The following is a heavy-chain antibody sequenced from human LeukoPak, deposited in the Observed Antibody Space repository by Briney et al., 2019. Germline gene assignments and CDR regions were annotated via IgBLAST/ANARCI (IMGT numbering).Heavy chain of an antibody. V-gene: IGHV3-20*04. D-gene: IGHD3-22*01. CDR1: GFNFDDYG. J-gene: IGHJ4*02. CDR3: ARGPLQTIPTSKIVVYYYPFDY. Sequence: RAGGSLRLSCAASGFNFDDYGMSWVRQAPGMGLEWVSGINWNGGGTGYADSVKGRFTISRENAKNSLYLQMNSLKAEDTALYYCARGPLQTIPTSKIVVYYYPFDYWGQGTLVTVSS. CDR2: INWNGGGT.